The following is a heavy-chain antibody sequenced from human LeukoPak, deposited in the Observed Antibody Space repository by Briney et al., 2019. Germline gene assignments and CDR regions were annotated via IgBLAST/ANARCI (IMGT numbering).Heavy chain of an antibody. V-gene: IGHV3-11*01. J-gene: IGHJ4*02. CDR3: ARPSQVAYDSSGYLDY. D-gene: IGHD3-22*01. Sequence: GGSLRLSCAASGFTFSSYWMHWVRHAPGKGLEWVSSISGTDSTIHYADSVKGRFTISRDNTKNSLYLQMNSLRAEDTAVYYCARPSQVAYDSSGYLDYWGQGALVTVSS. CDR2: ISGTDSTI. CDR1: GFTFSSYW.